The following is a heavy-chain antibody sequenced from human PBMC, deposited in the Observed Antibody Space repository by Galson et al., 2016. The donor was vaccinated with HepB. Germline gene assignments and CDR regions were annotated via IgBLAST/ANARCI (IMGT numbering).Heavy chain of an antibody. D-gene: IGHD4-17*01. J-gene: IGHJ2*01. Sequence: SLRLSCAASGFSFSSHWMHWVRQAPGKGLEWVSRISGDGISSSYAASVKGRFIISRDNAKNTLSVQMNSLRAEDTAVYYCARDSGDYADDWHFDLWGRGTLVTVSS. CDR3: ARDSGDYADDWHFDL. CDR1: GFSFSSHW. CDR2: ISGDGISS. V-gene: IGHV3-74*01.